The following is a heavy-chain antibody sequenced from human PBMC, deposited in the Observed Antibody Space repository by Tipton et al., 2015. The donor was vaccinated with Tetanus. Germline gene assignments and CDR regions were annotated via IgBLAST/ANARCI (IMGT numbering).Heavy chain of an antibody. D-gene: IGHD1-1*01. V-gene: IGHV4-59*01. CDR1: GGSISSYY. J-gene: IGHJ4*02. CDR2: INYSGST. Sequence: LRLSCTVSGGSISSYYWSWIRQPPGKGLEWIGYINYSGSTNYNPSLKSRVTISVDTSKNQFPLKLSSVTAADTAVYYCGRANNEFPKKGPFDSWGQVSLVIVSS. CDR3: GRANNEFPKKGPFDS.